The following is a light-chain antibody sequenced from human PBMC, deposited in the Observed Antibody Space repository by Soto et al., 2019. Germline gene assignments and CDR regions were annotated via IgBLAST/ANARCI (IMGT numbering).Light chain of an antibody. V-gene: IGLV1-44*01. CDR2: NNN. J-gene: IGLJ1*01. CDR3: AAWDDSLTGLNV. Sequence: QSVLSQPPSASGTPGQRVAISCSGSSSNIGRNTVNWYQQLPGTAPKLLIYNNNQRPSGVPDRFSGSKSGTAASLAISGLLCEDEADYDCAAWDDSLTGLNVFGTGTKVTLL. CDR1: SSNIGRNT.